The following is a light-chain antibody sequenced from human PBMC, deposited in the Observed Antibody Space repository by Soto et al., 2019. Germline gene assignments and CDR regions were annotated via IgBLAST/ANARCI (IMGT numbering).Light chain of an antibody. CDR1: QGIFSA. CDR3: QQFNNYPIT. CDR2: DAS. Sequence: AIPLTQSPSSLSASVGDRVTITCRASQGIFSALAWYQQKPGKAPNLLIYDASSLQSGVPSRFSGSGSGTDFTLTISSLQPEDFATYYCQQFNNYPITFGQGTRLEIK. J-gene: IGKJ5*01. V-gene: IGKV1D-13*01.